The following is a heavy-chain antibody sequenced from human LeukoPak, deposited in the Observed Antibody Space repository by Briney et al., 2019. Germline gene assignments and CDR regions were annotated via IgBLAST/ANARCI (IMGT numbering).Heavy chain of an antibody. J-gene: IGHJ4*02. CDR3: AKRGVVIRVILVGFHKEAYYFDS. V-gene: IGHV3-23*01. CDR1: GITLSNYG. D-gene: IGHD3-10*01. CDR2: ISDSAGSR. Sequence: GGSLTLSCAVSGITLSNYGMSWVRQAPGKGLEWVAGISDSAGSRNYADSVKGRFTISRDNHKNTLYLQMNSLRAEDTAVYFCAKRGVVIRVILVGFHKEAYYFDSWGQGALVTVSS.